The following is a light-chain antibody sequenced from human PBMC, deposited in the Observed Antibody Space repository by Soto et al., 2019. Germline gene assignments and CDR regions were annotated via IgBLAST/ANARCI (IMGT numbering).Light chain of an antibody. CDR2: GAS. V-gene: IGKV3-15*01. J-gene: IGKJ4*01. Sequence: EIVMTQSPATLSVSPGETATFSCRASQSVGSALAWYQHKPGQAPGLLIVGASIRATGVPGRFSGGGSGTEFTLTISGLQSEDFAVYYCQQYKSWPPLTFGGGTTVEIK. CDR3: QQYKSWPPLT. CDR1: QSVGSA.